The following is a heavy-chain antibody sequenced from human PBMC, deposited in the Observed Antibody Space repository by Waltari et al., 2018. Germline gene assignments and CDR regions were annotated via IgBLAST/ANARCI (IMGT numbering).Heavy chain of an antibody. V-gene: IGHV3-7*01. D-gene: IGHD6-19*01. CDR1: GFTFSSYW. CDR3: AREGNIAVAEY. Sequence: EVQLVESGGGLVQPGGSLRLSCAASGFTFSSYWLSWVRLAPGRGVEWGANIKQDGQEKYYLDSMKVRFTLSRENAENSLYLQMNSLRAEDTSVYYCAREGNIAVAEYWGQGTLVTVSS. J-gene: IGHJ4*02. CDR2: IKQDGQEK.